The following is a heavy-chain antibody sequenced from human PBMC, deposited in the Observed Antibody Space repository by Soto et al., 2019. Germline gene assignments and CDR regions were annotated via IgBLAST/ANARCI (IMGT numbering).Heavy chain of an antibody. CDR3: ARGVFLRHAFDI. CDR1: GGSISSYY. J-gene: IGHJ3*02. D-gene: IGHD2-8*01. CDR2: IYYSVST. V-gene: IGHV4-59*01. Sequence: SETLSLTCTVYGGSISSYYWSWIRQPPGKGLEWIGYIYYSVSTNYNPSLKSRVTISVDTSKNQFSLKLSSVTAADTAVYYCARGVFLRHAFDIWGQGTRVTVS.